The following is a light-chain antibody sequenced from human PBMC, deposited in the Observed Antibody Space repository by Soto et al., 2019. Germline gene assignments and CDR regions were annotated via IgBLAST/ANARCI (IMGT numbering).Light chain of an antibody. CDR3: TSYTSISTYV. Sequence: QSVLTQPASVSGSPGQSISISCTGTSSDVGAYNFVSWYQQHPDKAPKLVIFDVNNRPSGVSNRFSGSKSGNTASLTISGLLAEDEADYYCTSYTSISTYVFGTGTKVTVL. CDR1: SSDVGAYNF. J-gene: IGLJ1*01. CDR2: DVN. V-gene: IGLV2-14*01.